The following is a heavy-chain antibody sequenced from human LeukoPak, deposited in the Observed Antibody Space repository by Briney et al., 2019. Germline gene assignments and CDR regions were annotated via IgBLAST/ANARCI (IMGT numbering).Heavy chain of an antibody. V-gene: IGHV5-51*01. CDR3: GMSGDRVPLQDDVFDV. J-gene: IGHJ3*01. CDR2: IYPGDSGP. Sequence: GESLKISCKVSGYSFTSYCIGGVRQMPGKGLEWMGIIYPGDSGPTYSPSFQGQVTISVDKSINTAYLQWSSLQASDTAMYYCGMSGDRVPLQDDVFDVWGQGTIVTVST. CDR1: GYSFTSYC. D-gene: IGHD1-26*01.